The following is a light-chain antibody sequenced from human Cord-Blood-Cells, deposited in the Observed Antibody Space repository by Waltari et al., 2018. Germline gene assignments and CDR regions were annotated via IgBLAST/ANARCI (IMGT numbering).Light chain of an antibody. J-gene: IGLJ3*02. CDR2: KDS. CDR1: AMPKQY. CDR3: LSAVSSGTWV. Sequence: SYELTPPPSVSVSLGQTARITCSGEAMPKQYAYRYKQKPGQFPVLVIYKDSERPSGITDRFSASSSGAIGTLTIIGGQADGEAYYYCLSAVSSGTWVFGGGPKLTVL. V-gene: IGLV3-16*01.